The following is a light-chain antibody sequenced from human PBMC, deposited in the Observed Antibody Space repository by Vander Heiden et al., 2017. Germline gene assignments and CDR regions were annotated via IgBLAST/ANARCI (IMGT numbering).Light chain of an antibody. CDR3: QLYNNWPRST. J-gene: IGKJ1*01. CDR1: QSVSSN. CDR2: GSS. Sequence: EIMMTQTPATQYVSPGERATHTCRASQSVSSNLARSQQTPALAPRLLTYGSSTDSTGIPAMFSGIWSGTEFTLTISSLLSDDFAVYYCQLYNNWPRSTFGQWTKVEIK. V-gene: IGKV3-15*01.